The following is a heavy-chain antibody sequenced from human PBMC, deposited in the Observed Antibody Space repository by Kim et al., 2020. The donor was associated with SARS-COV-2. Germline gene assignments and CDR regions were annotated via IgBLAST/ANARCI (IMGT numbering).Heavy chain of an antibody. CDR1: GFTFSSYA. V-gene: IGHV3-30*04. Sequence: GGSLRLSCAASGFTFSSYAMHWVRQAPGKGLEWVAVISYDGSNKYYADSVKGRFTISRDNSKNTLYLQMNSLRAEDTAVYYCARGGAHARNLAAARPYYYYSGMDVWGQGTTVTVSS. D-gene: IGHD6-13*01. CDR2: ISYDGSNK. J-gene: IGHJ6*02. CDR3: ARGGAHARNLAAARPYYYYSGMDV.